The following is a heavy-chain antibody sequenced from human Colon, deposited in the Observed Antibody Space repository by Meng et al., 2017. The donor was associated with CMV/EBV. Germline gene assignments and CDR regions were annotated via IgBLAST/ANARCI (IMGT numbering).Heavy chain of an antibody. CDR1: GFTFNSYY. CDR3: ARDLKRYCSASSCQGLDH. D-gene: IGHD2-2*01. Sequence: GESLKISCAVSGFTFNSYYMYWVRQAPGKGLEWVAFISYDGRSKDYAESLRGRFTISRDNSNNTLNLQMNSLTADDTAVYYCARDLKRYCSASSCQGLDHWGQGTLVTVSS. J-gene: IGHJ4*02. CDR2: ISYDGRSK. V-gene: IGHV3-30*03.